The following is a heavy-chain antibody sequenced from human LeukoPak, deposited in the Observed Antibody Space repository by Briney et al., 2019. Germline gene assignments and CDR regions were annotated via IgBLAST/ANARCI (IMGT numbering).Heavy chain of an antibody. CDR1: GGSFSGYY. D-gene: IGHD5-24*01. Sequence: SETLSLTCAVYGGSFSGYYWSWIRQPPGKGLEWIGEINHSGSTNYNPSLKSRVTISVDTSKNQFSLKLSSVTAADTAVYYCARRRRGDGYNKYYYYYMDVWGKGTTVTVSS. V-gene: IGHV4-34*01. CDR2: INHSGST. CDR3: ARRRRGDGYNKYYYYYMDV. J-gene: IGHJ6*03.